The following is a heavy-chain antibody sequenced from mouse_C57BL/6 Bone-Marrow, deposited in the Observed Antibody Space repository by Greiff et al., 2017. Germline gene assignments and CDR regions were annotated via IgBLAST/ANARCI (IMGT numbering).Heavy chain of an antibody. CDR3: TRARACEDERYSCDLDV. CDR2: IYPGNSDT. D-gene: IGHD2-4*01. CDR1: GYTFTSYW. J-gene: IGHJ4*01. V-gene: IGHV1-5*01. Sequence: EVQLKQSGTVLARPGASVKMSCKTSGYTFTSYWMHWVKQRPGQGLEWIGAIYPGNSDTSYNQKFKGKAKLTAVTSASTAYMQLSSLTTADSAVXYGTRARACEDERYSCDLDVWGQGTSVTVSS.